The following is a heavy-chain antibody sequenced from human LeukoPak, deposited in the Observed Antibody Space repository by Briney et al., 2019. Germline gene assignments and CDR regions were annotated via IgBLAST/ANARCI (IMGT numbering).Heavy chain of an antibody. J-gene: IGHJ6*02. D-gene: IGHD3-3*01. CDR1: GGSISSSRYY. CDR3: AGADYDFWSGYYTDYYYGMDV. CDR2: MYQSGST. V-gene: IGHV4-39*07. Sequence: SETLSLTCTVSGGSISSSRYYWGWIRQPPGKGLEWIGSMYQSGSTYYSPSLKSRVTISVDTSKNQFSLKLSSVTAADTAVYYCAGADYDFWSGYYTDYYYGMDVWGQGTTVTVSS.